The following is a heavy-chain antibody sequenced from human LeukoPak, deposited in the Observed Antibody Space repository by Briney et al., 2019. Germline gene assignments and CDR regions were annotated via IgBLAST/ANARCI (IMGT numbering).Heavy chain of an antibody. CDR2: IYYSGST. Sequence: SETLSLTCTVSGGSISPYYWSWIRQPPGKGLEWIGYIYYSGSTNYNPSLKSRVTISLDTSKNQFSLKLTSVTAADTAVYYCARVGYYGSSGYSSFDYWGQGTLVTVSS. CDR3: ARVGYYGSSGYSSFDY. CDR1: GGSISPYY. J-gene: IGHJ4*02. D-gene: IGHD3-22*01. V-gene: IGHV4-59*01.